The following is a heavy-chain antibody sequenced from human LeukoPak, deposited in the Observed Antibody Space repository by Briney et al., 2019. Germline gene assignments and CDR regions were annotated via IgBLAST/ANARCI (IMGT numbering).Heavy chain of an antibody. V-gene: IGHV7-4-1*02. CDR3: ARATVAAAGGNNWFDP. Sequence: VASVKVSCKASGYTFINYAINWVRQAPGQGLEWMGWIDTNTGKPTYAQAFTGRFVFSLDTSVNTAYLQISSLKVEDIGVYYCARATVAAAGGNNWFDPWGQGTLVTVSS. CDR1: GYTFINYA. CDR2: IDTNTGKP. D-gene: IGHD6-13*01. J-gene: IGHJ5*02.